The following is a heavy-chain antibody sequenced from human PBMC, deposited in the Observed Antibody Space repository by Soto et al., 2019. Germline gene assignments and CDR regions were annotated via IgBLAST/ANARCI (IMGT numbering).Heavy chain of an antibody. CDR1: GGSVSNDNFY. V-gene: IGHV4-61*01. CDR2: VHSSGIT. Sequence: SETLSLTCTVSGGSVSNDNFYWSWIRQPPGKGLEWIGYVHSSGITNYNPSLKRRVTISVDTSRNQFSLRLSSVTAADTAVYYCAKGGYGSGSYYQPYYYGMDVWGQGTTVTVSS. J-gene: IGHJ6*02. CDR3: AKGGYGSGSYYQPYYYGMDV. D-gene: IGHD3-10*01.